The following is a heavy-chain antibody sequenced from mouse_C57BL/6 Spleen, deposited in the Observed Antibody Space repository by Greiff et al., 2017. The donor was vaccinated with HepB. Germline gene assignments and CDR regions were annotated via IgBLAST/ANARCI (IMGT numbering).Heavy chain of an antibody. Sequence: VQLQQSGPELVKPGASVKISCKASGYSFTGYYMNWVKQSPEKSLEWIGEINPSTGGTTYNQKFKAKATLTVDKSSSTAYMQLKSLTSEDSAVYYCARHNYGSSLFAYWGQGTLVTVSA. CDR3: ARHNYGSSLFAY. CDR2: INPSTGGT. V-gene: IGHV1-42*01. CDR1: GYSFTGYY. D-gene: IGHD1-1*01. J-gene: IGHJ3*01.